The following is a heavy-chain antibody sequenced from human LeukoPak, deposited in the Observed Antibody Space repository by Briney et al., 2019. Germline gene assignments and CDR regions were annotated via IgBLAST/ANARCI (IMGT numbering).Heavy chain of an antibody. Sequence: SVKVSCKASGGTFSSYAISWVRQAPGQGLEWMGGIIPIFGAANYAQKLQGRITITTDESTSTPNKEPSSLRSEDTAVYYCALGYCSSTSYYTLYSYYYYIDVWGKATTVTVSS. D-gene: IGHD2-2*02. J-gene: IGHJ6*03. CDR1: GGTFSSYA. CDR3: ALGYCSSTSYYTLYSYYYYIDV. V-gene: IGHV1-69*05. CDR2: IIPIFGAA.